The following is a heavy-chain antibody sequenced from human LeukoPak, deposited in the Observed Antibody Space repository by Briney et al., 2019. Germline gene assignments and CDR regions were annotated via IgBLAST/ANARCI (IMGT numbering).Heavy chain of an antibody. D-gene: IGHD6-13*01. Sequence: ASVKVSCKASGYTFTGYYMHWVRQAPGQGLEWMGWINPNSGGTNYAQKFQVRGTMTRDTSISTAYMELSRLRSDDTAVYYCARSAEGSSWVEFDYWGQGTLVTVSS. CDR2: INPNSGGT. CDR1: GYTFTGYY. CDR3: ARSAEGSSWVEFDY. J-gene: IGHJ4*02. V-gene: IGHV1-2*02.